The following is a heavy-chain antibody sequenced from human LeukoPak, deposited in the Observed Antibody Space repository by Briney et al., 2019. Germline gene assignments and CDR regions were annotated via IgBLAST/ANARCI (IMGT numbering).Heavy chain of an antibody. D-gene: IGHD2-15*01. CDR1: GFTFNTYA. CDR2: ICGANNNT. CDR3: AKGGSGSCYSGGDY. V-gene: IGHV3-23*01. J-gene: IGHJ4*02. Sequence: GGSLRLSCAASGFTFNTYAMSWVRQAPGKGLEWVSSICGANNNTYYADSVKGRFTISRGSSKNTLYLQMNSLRAEDTAIYYCAKGGSGSCYSGGDYWGQGTLVTVSS.